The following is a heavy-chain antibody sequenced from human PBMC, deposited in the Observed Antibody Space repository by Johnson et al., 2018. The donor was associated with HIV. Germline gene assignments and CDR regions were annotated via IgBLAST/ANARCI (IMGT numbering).Heavy chain of an antibody. V-gene: IGHV3-30*18. D-gene: IGHD1-26*01. CDR2: ISYDGSNR. Sequence: QVQLVESGGGVVQPGRSVRLSCTASGFTFSNYGMHWVRQAPGKGLEWVAVISYDGSNRYYAESVKGRFTISRDNSKNTLYVQMNSLRAEDTAVYYCAKDLSPSGSYRMDIWGQGTMVTVSS. CDR1: GFTFSNYG. CDR3: AKDLSPSGSYRMDI. J-gene: IGHJ3*02.